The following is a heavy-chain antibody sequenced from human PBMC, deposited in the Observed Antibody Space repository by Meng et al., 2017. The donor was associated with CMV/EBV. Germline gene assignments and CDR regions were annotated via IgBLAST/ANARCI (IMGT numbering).Heavy chain of an antibody. V-gene: IGHV4-38-2*02. CDR2: SYHSGST. CDR1: GYSISGGYY. D-gene: IGHD2-15*01. CDR3: ARVGGSLPDY. Sequence: GSLRLSCTVSGYSISGGYYWGWIRQPPGKGLEWIGSSYHSGSTYYNPSLKSRVTISVDTSKNQFPLKLSSVTAADTAVYDCARVGGSLPDYWGQGTLVTVSS. J-gene: IGHJ4*02.